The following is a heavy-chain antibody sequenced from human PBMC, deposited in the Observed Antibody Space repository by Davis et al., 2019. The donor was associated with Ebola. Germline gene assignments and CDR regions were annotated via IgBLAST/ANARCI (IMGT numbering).Heavy chain of an antibody. D-gene: IGHD3-3*01. CDR1: GGSFCGHY. CDR3: ARGKLFLEWLLYRFDAFDI. Sequence: PSETLSLTCPVYGGSFCGHYWSWIRQPPGKGLEWIGEITHSGSTNYNPSLKSRVTISVDTSKNQFSLKLSSVTAADTAVYYCARGKLFLEWLLYRFDAFDIWGQGTMVTVSS. J-gene: IGHJ3*02. V-gene: IGHV4-34*01. CDR2: ITHSGST.